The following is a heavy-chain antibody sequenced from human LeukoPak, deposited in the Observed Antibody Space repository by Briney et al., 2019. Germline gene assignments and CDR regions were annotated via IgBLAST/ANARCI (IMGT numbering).Heavy chain of an antibody. CDR3: ARSGSRGRSYDDAFDI. J-gene: IGHJ3*02. D-gene: IGHD3-16*01. Sequence: WASVKVSCKASGYTFIDYYIHWVRQAPGQGLEWVGWINPNSGGTNYAQKVQGRVNLIRETSINTAYMELSRLTSDDTALYYCARSGSRGRSYDDAFDIWGQGTMVTVSS. CDR1: GYTFIDYY. V-gene: IGHV1-2*02. CDR2: INPNSGGT.